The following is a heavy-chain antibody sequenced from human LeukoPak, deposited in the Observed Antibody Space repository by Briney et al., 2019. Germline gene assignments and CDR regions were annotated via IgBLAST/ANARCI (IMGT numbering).Heavy chain of an antibody. CDR3: ARADWDTAMTDY. CDR2: ISSSSSYI. V-gene: IGHV3-21*01. CDR1: GFTFSSYA. Sequence: PGGSLRLSCAASGFTFSSYAMSWVRQAPGKGLEWVSSISSSSSYIYYADSVKGRFTISRDNAKNSLYLQMNSLRAEDTAVYYCARADWDTAMTDYWGQGTLVTVSS. D-gene: IGHD5-18*01. J-gene: IGHJ4*02.